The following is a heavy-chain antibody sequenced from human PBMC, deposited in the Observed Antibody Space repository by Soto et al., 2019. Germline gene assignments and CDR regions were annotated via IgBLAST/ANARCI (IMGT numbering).Heavy chain of an antibody. Sequence: GASVKVSCKASGGTFSSYAISWVRQAPGQGLEWMGGIIPIFGTANYAQKFQGRVTITADESTSTAYMELSSLRSEDTAVYYCARERDGYCSGGSCPYFDYWGQGTLVTVSS. J-gene: IGHJ4*02. CDR1: GGTFSSYA. V-gene: IGHV1-69*13. CDR2: IIPIFGTA. CDR3: ARERDGYCSGGSCPYFDY. D-gene: IGHD2-15*01.